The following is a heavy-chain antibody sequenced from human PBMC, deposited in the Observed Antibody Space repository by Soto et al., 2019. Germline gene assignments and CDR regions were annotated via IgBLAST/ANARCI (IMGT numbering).Heavy chain of an antibody. CDR1: GGSLRGYY. D-gene: IGHD5-12*01. V-gene: IGHV4-34*01. J-gene: IGHJ4*02. CDR3: ARGQEGVVATH. Sequence: QVQLQQWGAGLLKPSETLSLNCAVNGGSLRGYYWSWIRQPPGKGLEWIGEIKDGGRTNYSPSLKSRATISSDTSNNQFSLRLYSVTAAVTGVYYCARGQEGVVATHWDQGTLVTVSS. CDR2: IKDGGRT.